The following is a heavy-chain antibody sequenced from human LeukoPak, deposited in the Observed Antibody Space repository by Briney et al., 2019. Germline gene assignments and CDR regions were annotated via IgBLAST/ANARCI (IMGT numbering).Heavy chain of an antibody. J-gene: IGHJ4*02. Sequence: GGSLRLSCSASGFTFSSYAIQWVRQAPGKGLEYVSAISSNGGSIYYADSVKGRFTISRDNSKNTLYLQMSSLSAEDTAVYYCVPPPNELALHSWGQGTLVSVSS. V-gene: IGHV3-64D*06. CDR2: ISSNGGSI. CDR3: VPPPNELALHS. D-gene: IGHD1-1*01. CDR1: GFTFSSYA.